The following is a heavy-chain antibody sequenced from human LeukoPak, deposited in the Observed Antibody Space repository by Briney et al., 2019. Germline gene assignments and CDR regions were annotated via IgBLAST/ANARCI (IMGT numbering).Heavy chain of an antibody. D-gene: IGHD2-15*01. Sequence: KPSETLPLTCTVSGGSISCYYWSWIRQPPGKGLEWIGYIYYSGSTNYNPSLKSRVTISVDTSKNQFSLKLSSVTAADTAVYYCARFSATAATNPRLNSFDPWGQGTLVTVSS. CDR1: GGSISCYY. CDR3: ARFSATAATNPRLNSFDP. J-gene: IGHJ5*02. CDR2: IYYSGST. V-gene: IGHV4-59*01.